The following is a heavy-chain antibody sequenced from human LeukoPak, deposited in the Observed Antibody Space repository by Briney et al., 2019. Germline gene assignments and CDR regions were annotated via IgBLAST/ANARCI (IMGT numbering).Heavy chain of an antibody. CDR1: GFTFSSYR. Sequence: TGGSLRLSCAASGFTFSSYRMSWVRQAPGKGLEWVTNIKQDGSEKYYVDSVKGRFTISGDNAKNSLYLQMNSLRDDDTAVYYCAKAPVYGDGFDVWGQGRMVTVSS. D-gene: IGHD1-14*01. CDR3: AKAPVYGDGFDV. V-gene: IGHV3-7*01. CDR2: IKQDGSEK. J-gene: IGHJ3*01.